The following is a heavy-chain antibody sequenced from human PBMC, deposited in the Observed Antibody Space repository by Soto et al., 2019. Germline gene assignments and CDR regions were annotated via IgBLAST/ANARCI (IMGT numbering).Heavy chain of an antibody. CDR3: ARGVRAETYYNAFDY. CDR1: GFSFKNYA. CDR2: ISHNDEPKI. J-gene: IGHJ4*01. V-gene: IGHV3-30-3*01. D-gene: IGHD3-10*01. Sequence: QVQLVESGGGVVQPGSSLRLSCAASGFSFKNYAFHWVRQAPGKGLEWVALISHNDEPKIFYADSVLGRFTISRDNFKNTVYLQMNSLRDEDTAVYHCARGVRAETYYNAFDYWGQGTQVTVSS.